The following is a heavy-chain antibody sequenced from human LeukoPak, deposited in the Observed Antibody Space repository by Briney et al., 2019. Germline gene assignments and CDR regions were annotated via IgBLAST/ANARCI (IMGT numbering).Heavy chain of an antibody. Sequence: PGTSLRLSCAASGISFSSHGMHWVRQAPGKGLEYVSSITSDGGSTYYADSVKDRFTISRDNSKNTLSLQMSSLRTEDTAVYYCLRDAQWGGVGDYWGQGTLVTVSS. CDR1: GISFSSHG. CDR2: ITSDGGST. J-gene: IGHJ4*02. V-gene: IGHV3-64D*06. CDR3: LRDAQWGGVGDY. D-gene: IGHD1-26*01.